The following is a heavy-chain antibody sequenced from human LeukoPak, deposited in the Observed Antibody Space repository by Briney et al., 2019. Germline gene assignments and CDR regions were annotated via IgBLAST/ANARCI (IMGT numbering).Heavy chain of an antibody. V-gene: IGHV3-74*03. CDR3: ARDLDWILFDY. J-gene: IGHJ4*02. Sequence: GGSLRLSCAASGFTFSAAWMTWVRQAPGKGLVWVARIRPEGTTTAYADSVKGRFTISRDNAKNTLFLQMNSLSAEDTAVYYCARDLDWILFDYWGQGTLVTVSS. D-gene: IGHD3-9*01. CDR1: GFTFSAAW. CDR2: IRPEGTTT.